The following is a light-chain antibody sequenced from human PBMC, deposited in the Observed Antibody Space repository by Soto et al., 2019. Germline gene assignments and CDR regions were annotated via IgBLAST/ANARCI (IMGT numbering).Light chain of an antibody. CDR2: DNN. J-gene: IGLJ1*01. CDR3: QSYDYSLNGLYV. CDR1: SSNIGAGYD. Sequence: QSVLTQPPSVSGAPGQRVTISCTGSSSNIGAGYDVHWYQQLPGTAPKLLIYDNNNRPSGVPDRFSGSKSGTSASLAITGLQAEDEADYYCQSYDYSLNGLYVFGTGTKVTVL. V-gene: IGLV1-40*01.